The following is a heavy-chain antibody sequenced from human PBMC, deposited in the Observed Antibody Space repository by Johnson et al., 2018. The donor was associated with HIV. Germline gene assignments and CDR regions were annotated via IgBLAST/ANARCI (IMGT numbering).Heavy chain of an antibody. V-gene: IGHV3-20*04. D-gene: IGHD2-8*02. CDR2: ISWNSGSI. CDR3: ARTGVLGAFDI. J-gene: IGHJ3*02. Sequence: MQLVESGGGVVQPGRSLRLSCAASGITFDDYGMSWVRQAPGKGLEWVSGISWNSGSIGYADSVKGRFTISRDNAKNTLYLQMNSLRAGDTAVYYCARTGVLGAFDIWGQGTMVTVSS. CDR1: GITFDDYG.